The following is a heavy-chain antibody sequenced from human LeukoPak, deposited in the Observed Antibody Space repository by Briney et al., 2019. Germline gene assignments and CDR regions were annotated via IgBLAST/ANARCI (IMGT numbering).Heavy chain of an antibody. J-gene: IGHJ4*02. V-gene: IGHV4-4*07. CDR1: SGSISNYY. CDR2: IYTSGSSNYN. Sequence: SETLSLTCSVSSGSISNYYWSWIRQPAGKGLEWIGRIYTSGSSNYNNYNPSLKSRVTMSVDASKNQVSLKLSSVTAADTAVYYCARGQEGYYYDSTGYPASFDSWGQGTLVIVS. D-gene: IGHD3-22*01. CDR3: ARGQEGYYYDSTGYPASFDS.